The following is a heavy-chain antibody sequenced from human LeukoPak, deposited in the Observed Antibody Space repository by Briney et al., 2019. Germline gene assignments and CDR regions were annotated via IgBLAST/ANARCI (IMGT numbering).Heavy chain of an antibody. D-gene: IGHD6-13*01. CDR3: ARGGSSTSGDY. J-gene: IGHJ4*02. Sequence: GGSLRLSCVGSGFTFSSYSMNWVRQAPGKGLEWVSSISSSSSYIYYADSVKGRFTISRDNAKNSLYLQINSLRAEDTAVYYCARGGSSTSGDYWGQGTLVTVSS. CDR2: ISSSSSYI. CDR1: GFTFSSYS. V-gene: IGHV3-21*01.